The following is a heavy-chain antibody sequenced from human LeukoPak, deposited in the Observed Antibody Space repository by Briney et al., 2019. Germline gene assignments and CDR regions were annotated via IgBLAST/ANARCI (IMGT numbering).Heavy chain of an antibody. J-gene: IGHJ6*04. V-gene: IGHV1-8*03. CDR2: MNPNSGNT. Sequence: GASVKVSCKASGYTFTSYDINWVRQATGQGLEWMGWMNPNSGNTGYAQKFQGRVTITRNTSISTAYMELSSLRSEDTAVYYCARDGVHYYDSSGYYLVWGKGTTVTVSS. D-gene: IGHD3-22*01. CDR3: ARDGVHYYDSSGYYLV. CDR1: GYTFTSYD.